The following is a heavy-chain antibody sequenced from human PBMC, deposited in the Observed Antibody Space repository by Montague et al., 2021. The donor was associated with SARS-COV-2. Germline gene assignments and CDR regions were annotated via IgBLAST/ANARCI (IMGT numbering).Heavy chain of an antibody. V-gene: IGHV3-23*01. Sequence: SLRLSCAASGFTFSQYPMHWVRQAPGKGLEWVSSIGVRGDSTYYADSVKGRFTVSRDNSKSTLYLQMNSLRREDTAVYYCASAYILNKWYEAYWGQGTLVTVSS. J-gene: IGHJ4*02. CDR2: IGVRGDST. D-gene: IGHD2-15*01. CDR3: ASAYILNKWYEAY. CDR1: GFTFSQYP.